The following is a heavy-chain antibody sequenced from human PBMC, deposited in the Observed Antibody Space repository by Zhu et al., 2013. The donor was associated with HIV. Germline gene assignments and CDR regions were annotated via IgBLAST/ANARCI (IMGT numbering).Heavy chain of an antibody. V-gene: IGHV1-69-2*01. Sequence: EIQLLQSGAELQRPGATVKISCKVSGYTFTDNYLHWLRQAPGGRLEWLGLVGPEDGETIYPGKFQGRVTITADESTSTAYMELSSLRSEDTAVYYCARLGSRWYYGSGSYYVSENWFDPWGQGTLVTVSS. J-gene: IGHJ5*02. CDR1: GYTFTDNY. CDR3: ARLGSRWYYGSGSYYVSENWFDP. D-gene: IGHD3-10*01. CDR2: VGPEDGET.